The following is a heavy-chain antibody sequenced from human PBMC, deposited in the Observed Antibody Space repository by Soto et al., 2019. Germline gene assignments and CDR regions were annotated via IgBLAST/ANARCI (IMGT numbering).Heavy chain of an antibody. V-gene: IGHV3-23*01. D-gene: IGHD3-10*01. CDR1: GFTFSTYA. CDR2: ISGSGGTT. CDR3: AKDTVSGSYGMDV. Sequence: GGSLRLSCAASGFTFSTYAMSWVRQAPGKGLEWVSVISGSGGTTYYADSVKGRLTISRDNSKNTLYLQMNSLRAEDTAIYFCAKDTVSGSYGMDVWGQGTTVTVSS. J-gene: IGHJ6*02.